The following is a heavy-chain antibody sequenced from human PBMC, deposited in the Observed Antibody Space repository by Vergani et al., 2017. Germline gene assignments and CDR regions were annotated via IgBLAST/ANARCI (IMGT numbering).Heavy chain of an antibody. CDR2: ISGSGGST. J-gene: IGHJ3*02. CDR1: GFTFSSYA. Sequence: EVQLLESGGGLVQPGGSLRLSCAASGFTFSSYAMSWVRQAPGKGLEWVSAISGSGGSTYYADSVKGRFTISRDNSKNTLYLQMNSLRAEDTAVYYCAKAAPQQSQWLLRVYGAFDIWGQGTMVTVSS. V-gene: IGHV3-23*01. CDR3: AKAAPQQSQWLLRVYGAFDI. D-gene: IGHD3-22*01.